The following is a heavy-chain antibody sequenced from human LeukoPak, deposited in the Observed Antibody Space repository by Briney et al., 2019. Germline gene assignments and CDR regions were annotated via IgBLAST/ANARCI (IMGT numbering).Heavy chain of an antibody. CDR2: IKPDGSEK. J-gene: IGHJ4*02. CDR1: GFTFSSYG. CDR3: ARGGSSRFGY. V-gene: IGHV3-7*03. D-gene: IGHD6-13*01. Sequence: GGSLRLSCAASGFTFSSYGMHWVRQAPGKGLEWVANIKPDGSEKYYVDSVKGRFTISRDNAENSLYLQMDSLRAEDTAVYYCARGGSSRFGYWGQGTLVTVSS.